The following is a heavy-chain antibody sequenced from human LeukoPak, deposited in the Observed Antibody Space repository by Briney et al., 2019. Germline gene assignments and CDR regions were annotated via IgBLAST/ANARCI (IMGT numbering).Heavy chain of an antibody. CDR3: VRDAEELQLERQDFDH. D-gene: IGHD1-1*01. CDR1: GFSFSSYW. Sequence: PGGSLRLSCAASGFSFSSYWVSWVRQAPGKGLEWVAFIRYDGSNKYYADSVKGRFTISRDYAKNTVYLQMNSLRAEDTAIYYCVRDAEELQLERQDFDHWGQGNLVTVSS. V-gene: IGHV3-30*02. J-gene: IGHJ4*02. CDR2: IRYDGSNK.